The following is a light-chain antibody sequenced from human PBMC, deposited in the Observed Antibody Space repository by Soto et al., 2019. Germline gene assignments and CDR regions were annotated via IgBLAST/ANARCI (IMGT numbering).Light chain of an antibody. J-gene: IGKJ1*01. Sequence: EIVLTQSPATLSLSPGERATLSCRASQSVSSYLAWYQQKPGQAPRLLIYDASNRATGIPARFSGSGSGTDFTLTISSLQAEDVAVYYCHQYYDTPQTFGQGTKVEIK. CDR3: HQYYDTPQT. CDR2: DAS. V-gene: IGKV3-11*01. CDR1: QSVSSY.